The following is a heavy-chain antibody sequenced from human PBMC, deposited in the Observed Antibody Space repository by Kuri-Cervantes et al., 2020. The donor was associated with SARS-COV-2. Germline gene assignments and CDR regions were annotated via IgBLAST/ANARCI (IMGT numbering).Heavy chain of an antibody. CDR3: ARDSEGYCTNGVCPTMYYFDY. CDR2: ISGSGAST. J-gene: IGHJ4*02. Sequence: GGSLRLSCAASGFTFSSYAMSWVRQAPGKGLEWVSAISGSGASTYYADSVKGRFTISRDNSKNTLYLQMNSLRAEDTAVYYCARDSEGYCTNGVCPTMYYFDYWGQGTLVTVSS. D-gene: IGHD2-8*01. V-gene: IGHV3-23*01. CDR1: GFTFSSYA.